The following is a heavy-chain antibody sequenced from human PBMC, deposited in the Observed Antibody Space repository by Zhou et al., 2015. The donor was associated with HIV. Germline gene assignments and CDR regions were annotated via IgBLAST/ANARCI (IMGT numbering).Heavy chain of an antibody. CDR2: IIPILRIP. J-gene: IGHJ4*02. V-gene: IGHV1-69*09. Sequence: QVQLVQSGAEVRKPGSSVKVSCKASGGPFNSYSINWVRQAPGHALEWMGGIIPILRIPNYAETLQGRVTITADTSTNTVYMELSSLRSEDTAVYYCAGDSDVSGPIAFDHWGQGTLVTVSS. CDR1: GGPFNSYS. CDR3: AGDSDVSGPIAFDH. D-gene: IGHD3-16*01.